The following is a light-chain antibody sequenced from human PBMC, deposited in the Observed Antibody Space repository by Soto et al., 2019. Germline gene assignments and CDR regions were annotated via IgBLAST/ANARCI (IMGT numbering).Light chain of an antibody. CDR3: QQYHHWPPKVT. J-gene: IGKJ3*01. CDR1: QSVSIN. V-gene: IGKV3-15*01. Sequence: EIVMTQSPVTLSVSPGERATLSCRASQSVSINLAWYQQKPGQAPRLLIYGASTRATGIPARFSGSGSGTEFTLTISGLQXDDFAVYYCQQYHHWPPKVTFGPGTKVDIK. CDR2: GAS.